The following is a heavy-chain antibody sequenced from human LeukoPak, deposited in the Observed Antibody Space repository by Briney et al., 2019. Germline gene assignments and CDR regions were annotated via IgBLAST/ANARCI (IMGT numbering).Heavy chain of an antibody. CDR3: ARDLYGPDY. J-gene: IGHJ4*02. V-gene: IGHV3-7*01. Sequence: GGSLRLSCTASGFTFSSYWMSWVRQAPGKGLDWVANIKQDGSEKYYVDSVKGRFTISRDNAENTLYLQMNGLRVEDTAVYYCARDLYGPDYWGQGTLVTVSS. D-gene: IGHD4-17*01. CDR2: IKQDGSEK. CDR1: GFTFSSYW.